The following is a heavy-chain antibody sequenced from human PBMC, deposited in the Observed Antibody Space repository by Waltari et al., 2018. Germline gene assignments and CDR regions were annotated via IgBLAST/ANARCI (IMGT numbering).Heavy chain of an antibody. CDR3: ARVRSVVGEGVY. V-gene: IGHV3-48*03. CDR2: MSSSDKT. Sequence: EVQLVESGGGLVQPGGSLRLSCAVSGFTLRSYEMNWVRQAPGKGLEGVAYMSSSDKTSYADSVKGRFTISRDNAKNSLYLQMSSLRAEDTAIYYCARVRSVVGEGVYWGQGTLVTVSS. J-gene: IGHJ4*02. CDR1: GFTLRSYE. D-gene: IGHD2-15*01.